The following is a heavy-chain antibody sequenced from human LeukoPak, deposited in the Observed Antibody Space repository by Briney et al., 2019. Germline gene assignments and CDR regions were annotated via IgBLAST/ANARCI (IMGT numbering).Heavy chain of an antibody. CDR1: GFTFDDYT. CDR3: AKESSGASGAFDM. V-gene: IGHV3-43*01. D-gene: IGHD3-10*01. J-gene: IGHJ3*02. CDR2: INWDGGRT. Sequence: GGSLRLSCVASGFTFDDYTMHWARQPPGKGLEWVSLINWDGGRTYYADSVKGRFTISRDNSKNSLFLQMSSLRMEDTALYYCAKESSGASGAFDMWGQGTMVTVSS.